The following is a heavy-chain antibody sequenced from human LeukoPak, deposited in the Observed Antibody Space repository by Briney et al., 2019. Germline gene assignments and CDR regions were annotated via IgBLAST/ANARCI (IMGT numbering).Heavy chain of an antibody. CDR3: ARAADYYASGIFY. J-gene: IGHJ4*02. D-gene: IGHD3-10*01. Sequence: GGSLRLSCAASGFTFSSYWMHWVRQAPGEGLVWVSRINTDGSTTTYADSVKGRFTISRDNAKNTLYLQMNSLRAEETAVYFCARAADYYASGIFYWGQGTLVTVSS. V-gene: IGHV3-74*01. CDR2: INTDGSTT. CDR1: GFTFSSYW.